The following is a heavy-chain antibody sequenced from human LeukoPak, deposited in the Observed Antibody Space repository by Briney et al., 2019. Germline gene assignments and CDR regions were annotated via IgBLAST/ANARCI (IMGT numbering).Heavy chain of an antibody. CDR2: ISYDGNNK. J-gene: IGHJ4*02. V-gene: IGHV3-30-3*01. CDR3: ARDHGSSGWYETVDY. CDR1: GFTFSTFA. D-gene: IGHD6-19*01. Sequence: GGSLRLSCAASGFTFSTFAMHWVRQAPGKGLEWVAVISYDGNNKYYADSVKGRFTIPRDNSKNTLYLQMNSLRVEDTAVYYCARDHGSSGWYETVDYWGQGTLVTVSS.